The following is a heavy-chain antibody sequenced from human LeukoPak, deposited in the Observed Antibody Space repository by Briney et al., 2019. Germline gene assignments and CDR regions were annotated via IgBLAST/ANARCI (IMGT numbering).Heavy chain of an antibody. Sequence: GASVKVSCKASGYTFTGYYIDWVRQAPGQGLEWMGWITPNSGGTNYAQKFQGRVTMTRDTSISTAYMELSRLRSDDTAVYYCARPTVTTPYDYWGQGTLVTVSS. V-gene: IGHV1-2*02. J-gene: IGHJ4*02. CDR2: ITPNSGGT. CDR3: ARPTVTTPYDY. D-gene: IGHD4-17*01. CDR1: GYTFTGYY.